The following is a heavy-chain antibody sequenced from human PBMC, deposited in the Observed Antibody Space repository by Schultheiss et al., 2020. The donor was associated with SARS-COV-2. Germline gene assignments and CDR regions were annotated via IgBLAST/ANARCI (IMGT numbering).Heavy chain of an antibody. CDR3: ARDDQYSSSSVGVDY. CDR1: GFTFSSYW. J-gene: IGHJ4*02. V-gene: IGHV3-7*03. D-gene: IGHD6-6*01. Sequence: GGSLRLSCAASGFTFSSYWMSWVRQAPGKGLEWVANIKQDGSEKYYVDSVKGRFTISRDNAKNSLYLQMNSLRAEDTAVYYCARDDQYSSSSVGVDYWGQGTLVTVSS. CDR2: IKQDGSEK.